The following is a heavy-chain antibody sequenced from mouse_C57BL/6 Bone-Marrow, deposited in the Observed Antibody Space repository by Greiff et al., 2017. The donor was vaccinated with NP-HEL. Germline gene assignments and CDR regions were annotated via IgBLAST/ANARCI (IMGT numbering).Heavy chain of an antibody. V-gene: IGHV1-69*01. CDR2: IVPSDSYT. D-gene: IGHD1-1*01. Sequence: VQLQQPGAELVMPGASVKLSCKASGYTFTSYWMHWVKQRPGQGLEWIGEIVPSDSYTNYNQKFKGKSTLTADKSSSTAYMQLSRLTSEDSAVYYCATYYYGSSYDYWGQGTTLTVSS. CDR1: GYTFTSYW. CDR3: ATYYYGSSYDY. J-gene: IGHJ2*01.